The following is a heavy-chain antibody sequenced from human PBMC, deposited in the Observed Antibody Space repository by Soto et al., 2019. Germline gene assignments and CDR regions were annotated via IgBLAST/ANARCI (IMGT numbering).Heavy chain of an antibody. J-gene: IGHJ3*02. Sequence: QVQLQESGPGLVKPSETLSLTCTVSGGSISSYYWSWIRQPPGKGLEWIGYIYYSGSTNYNPSLKSRVTISVDTSKNQFSLKLSSVTAVDTAVYYCAREPHYYDSSGYYYWSDAFDIWGQGTMVTVSS. CDR1: GGSISSYY. CDR2: IYYSGST. CDR3: AREPHYYDSSGYYYWSDAFDI. V-gene: IGHV4-59*01. D-gene: IGHD3-22*01.